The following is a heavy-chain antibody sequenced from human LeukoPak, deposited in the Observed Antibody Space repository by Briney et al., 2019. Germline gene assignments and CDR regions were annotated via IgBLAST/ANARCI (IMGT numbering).Heavy chain of an antibody. CDR2: LNSDGGYT. D-gene: IGHD5-24*01. CDR1: GFTFSRDW. CDR3: AREHRGYKSIDS. J-gene: IGHJ4*02. Sequence: GGSLRLSCAASGFTFSRDWVHGVRHAPGEGLVWVSRLNSDGGYTTYADSVKGRFTISRDNAKNTLHLQINSLRAEDTAVYYCAREHRGYKSIDSWGQGTLVTVSS. V-gene: IGHV3-74*01.